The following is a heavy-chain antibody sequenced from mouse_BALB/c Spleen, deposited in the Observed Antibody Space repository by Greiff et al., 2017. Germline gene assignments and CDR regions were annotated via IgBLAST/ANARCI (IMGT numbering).Heavy chain of an antibody. V-gene: IGHV3-6*02. CDR1: GYSITSGYY. J-gene: IGHJ2*01. CDR3: ARETGRYFDY. D-gene: IGHD4-1*01. CDR2: ISYDGSN. Sequence: EVKLVESGPGLVKPSQSLSLTCSVTGYSITSGYYWNWIRQFPGNKLEWMGYISYDGSNNYNPSLKNRISITRDTSKNQFFLKLNSVTTEDTATYYCARETGRYFDYWGQGTTLTVSS.